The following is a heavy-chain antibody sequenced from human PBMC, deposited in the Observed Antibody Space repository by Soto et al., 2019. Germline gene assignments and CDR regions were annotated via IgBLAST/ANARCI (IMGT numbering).Heavy chain of an antibody. V-gene: IGHV3-11*06. CDR2: ISCSNIYT. CDR1: GFTFSDYY. J-gene: IGHJ6*02. Sequence: QVQLVESGGGLVKPGGSLRLSCAASGFTFSDYYMSWIRQAPGKGLEWISYISCSNIYTNYADSVKGRFTVSRDNADNSLYLQMNSLRVEDTAVYYCARDGGEIIPAAIGGGYGMDVWGQGTTVTVSS. D-gene: IGHD2-2*01. CDR3: ARDGGEIIPAAIGGGYGMDV.